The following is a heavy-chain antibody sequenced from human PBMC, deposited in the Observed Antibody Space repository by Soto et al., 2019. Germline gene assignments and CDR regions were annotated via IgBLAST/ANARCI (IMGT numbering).Heavy chain of an antibody. V-gene: IGHV3-23*01. CDR1: GFTFSFYV. CDR2: ISGSGGST. CDR3: AKGLGQPGYLDS. D-gene: IGHD7-27*01. J-gene: IGHJ4*02. Sequence: WGSLRLSCAASGFTFSFYVMNWVRQAPWKGLEWVSGISGSGGSTYYADSVKGRFTISRDNSKNTLYLQMNSLRAEDTAVYYCAKGLGQPGYLDSWGQGTLVTVSS.